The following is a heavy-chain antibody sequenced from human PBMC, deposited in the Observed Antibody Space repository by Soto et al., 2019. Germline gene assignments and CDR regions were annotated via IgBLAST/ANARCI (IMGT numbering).Heavy chain of an antibody. D-gene: IGHD6-13*01. CDR3: ARAGIAAAGSGEYGMDV. CDR1: GSTFTGHY. J-gene: IGHJ6*02. CDR2: INPNSGTT. Sequence: AASVKVSCKASGSTFTGHYIHWVRQAPGQGLEWMGWINPNSGTTKYAQKFQGRVTLTRETSITTAYMELNSLKSDDTAVYYCARAGIAAAGSGEYGMDVWGQGTTVTVSS. V-gene: IGHV1-2*02.